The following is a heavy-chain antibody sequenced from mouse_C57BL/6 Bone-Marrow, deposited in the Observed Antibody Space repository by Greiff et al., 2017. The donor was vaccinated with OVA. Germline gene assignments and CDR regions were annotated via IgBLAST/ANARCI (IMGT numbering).Heavy chain of an antibody. CDR1: GFTFSDYG. D-gene: IGHD1-1*01. J-gene: IGHJ1*03. Sequence: DVMLVESGGGLVQPGGSLKLSCAASGFTFSDYGMAWVRQAPRKGPEWVAFISNLAYSIYYADTVTGRFTISSENAKNTLYLEMSSLRSEDTARYYCARHYGSSPGGYFDVWGTGTTVTVSS. CDR2: ISNLAYSI. V-gene: IGHV5-15*01. CDR3: ARHYGSSPGGYFDV.